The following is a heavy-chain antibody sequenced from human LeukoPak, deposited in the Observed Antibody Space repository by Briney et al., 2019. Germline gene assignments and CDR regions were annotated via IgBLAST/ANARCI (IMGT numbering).Heavy chain of an antibody. CDR1: GYTLTELS. V-gene: IGHV1-24*01. J-gene: IGHJ4*02. D-gene: IGHD3-22*01. CDR3: ARDRTGGRHYYDSSGFGPRIDY. CDR2: FDPEDGET. Sequence: ASVKVSCKVSGYTLTELSMHWVRQAPGKGLEWMGGFDPEDGETIYAQKFQGRVTMTEDTSTDTAYMELSSLRSDDTAVYYCARDRTGGRHYYDSSGFGPRIDYWGQGTLVTVSS.